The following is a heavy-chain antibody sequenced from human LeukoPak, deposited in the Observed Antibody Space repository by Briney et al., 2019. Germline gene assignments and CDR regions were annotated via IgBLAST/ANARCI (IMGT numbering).Heavy chain of an antibody. CDR1: GFTFSSYA. CDR2: ISYDGSNK. J-gene: IGHJ6*02. CDR3: ARDQEVSGGMDV. D-gene: IGHD2-15*01. Sequence: PGGSLRLSCAASGFTFSSYAMHWVRQAPSKGLEWVAVISYDGSNKYYADSVKGRFTISRDNSKNTLYLQMNSLRAEDTAVYYCARDQEVSGGMDVWGQGTTVTVSS. V-gene: IGHV3-30-3*01.